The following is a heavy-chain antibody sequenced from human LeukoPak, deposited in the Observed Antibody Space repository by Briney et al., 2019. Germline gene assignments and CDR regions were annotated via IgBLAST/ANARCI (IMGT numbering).Heavy chain of an antibody. CDR1: GFTFSNAW. J-gene: IGHJ3*02. CDR2: IKRKTDGGTT. CDR3: TTGSLKLRYCDSPRAFDI. Sequence: GGSLRLSCAASGFTFSNAWMSWVRQAPGKGLEWVGRIKRKTDGGTTDYAAPVKGRFTISRDDSKNTLYLQMNSLKTEDTAVYYCTTGSLKLRYCDSPRAFDIWGQGTMVTVSS. D-gene: IGHD3-9*01. V-gene: IGHV3-15*01.